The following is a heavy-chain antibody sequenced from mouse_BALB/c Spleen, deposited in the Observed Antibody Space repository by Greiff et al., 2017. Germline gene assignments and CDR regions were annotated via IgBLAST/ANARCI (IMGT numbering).Heavy chain of an antibody. J-gene: IGHJ4*01. V-gene: IGHV2-9*02. CDR3: ARELGYSGMGY. D-gene: IGHD4-1*01. Sequence: QVQLKQSGPGLVAPSQSLSITCTGSGLSLTSYGVHWVRQPPGKGLEWLGVIWAGGSTNYNSALMSRLSISKDNSKSQVFLKMNSLQTDDTAMYYCARELGYSGMGYWGKGRAVTVST. CDR2: IWAGGST. CDR1: GLSLTSYG.